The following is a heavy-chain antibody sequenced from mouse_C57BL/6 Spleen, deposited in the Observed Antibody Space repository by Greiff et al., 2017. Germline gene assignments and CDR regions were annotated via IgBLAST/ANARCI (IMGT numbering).Heavy chain of an antibody. J-gene: IGHJ4*01. CDR1: GYTFTSYW. CDR2: IDPSDSYT. Sequence: QVQLQQPGAELVMPGASVKLSCKASGYTFTSYWMHWVKQRPGQGLEWIGEIDPSDSYTNYNQKFKGKSTLTVDKSSSTAYMQLSSLTSEDSAVYYCARAHYSNYAMDYWGQGTSVTVSS. V-gene: IGHV1-69*01. D-gene: IGHD2-5*01. CDR3: ARAHYSNYAMDY.